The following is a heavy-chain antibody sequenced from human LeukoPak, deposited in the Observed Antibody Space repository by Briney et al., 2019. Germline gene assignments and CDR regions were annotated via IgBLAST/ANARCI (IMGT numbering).Heavy chain of an antibody. CDR1: GFTFSRYS. Sequence: GRSLRLSCAASGFTFSRYSMHWVRQTPGKRLEWAAVISYDGSNNYYADSVKGRFTISRDNSKNTLYLQMNSLRAEDTAVYYCARSDSSGYYYFDYWGQGTLVTVSS. J-gene: IGHJ4*02. V-gene: IGHV3-30*14. D-gene: IGHD3-22*01. CDR3: ARSDSSGYYYFDY. CDR2: ISYDGSNN.